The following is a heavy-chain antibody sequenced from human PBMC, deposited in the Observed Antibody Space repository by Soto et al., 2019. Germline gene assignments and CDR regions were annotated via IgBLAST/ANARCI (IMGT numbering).Heavy chain of an antibody. CDR1: EFSFDDYA. CDR3: AKASVWYPYFDS. V-gene: IGHV3-23*01. CDR2: ITFTGVST. Sequence: AGGSLRLCWAASEFSFDDYAMSWVRQAPGKGLEWVSSITFTGVSTYYADSVKGRFTISRDNSKDTLYLQMNSLRAEDTAIYYCAKASVWYPYFDSWGQGTLVTVSS. D-gene: IGHD6-13*01. J-gene: IGHJ4*02.